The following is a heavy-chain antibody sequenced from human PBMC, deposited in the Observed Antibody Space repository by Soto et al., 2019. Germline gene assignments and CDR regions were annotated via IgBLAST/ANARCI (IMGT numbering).Heavy chain of an antibody. J-gene: IGHJ4*02. CDR3: ARGRNWGFSRVGRKSNFDY. V-gene: IGHV4-39*01. Sequence: SETLSLTCTVSGGSISSSSYYWGWIRQPPGKGLEWIGSIFYSGTTYYNPSLKSRVTISVDTSKNQFSLKLSSVTAADTAVYYCARGRNWGFSRVGRKSNFDYWGQGTLVTVSS. CDR2: IFYSGTT. D-gene: IGHD7-27*01. CDR1: GGSISSSSYY.